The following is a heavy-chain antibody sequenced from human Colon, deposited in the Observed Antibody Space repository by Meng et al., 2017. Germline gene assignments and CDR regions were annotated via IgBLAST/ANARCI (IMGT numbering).Heavy chain of an antibody. D-gene: IGHD6-19*01. CDR2: ISYSGNS. Sequence: SVSGGPLRSVKDYWSWIREAPGKGLEWIGYISYSGNSLYNPSLKSRVDISTDTSRRQCSLKFNSVTAADTAIYYCATGPGYSSGLDSWGRGALVTVSS. J-gene: IGHJ4*02. V-gene: IGHV4-61*01. CDR1: GGPLRSVKDY. CDR3: ATGPGYSSGLDS.